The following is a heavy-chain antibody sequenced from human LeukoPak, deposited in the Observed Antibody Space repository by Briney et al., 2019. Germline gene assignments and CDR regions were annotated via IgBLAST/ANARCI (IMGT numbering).Heavy chain of an antibody. CDR3: ARRSVNELAFDI. Sequence: SETLSLTCTVSGGSISSGDYYWSWIRQPPGKGLEWIGYIYYSGSTNYNPSLKSRVTISVDTSKNQFSLKLSSVTAADTAIYYCARRSVNELAFDIWGQGTMVTVSS. CDR1: GGSISSGDYY. J-gene: IGHJ3*02. V-gene: IGHV4-61*08. D-gene: IGHD2-15*01. CDR2: IYYSGST.